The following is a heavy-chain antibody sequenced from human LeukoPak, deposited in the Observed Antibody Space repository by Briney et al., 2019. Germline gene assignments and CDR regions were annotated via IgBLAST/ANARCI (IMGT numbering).Heavy chain of an antibody. J-gene: IGHJ4*02. CDR2: IHHSGTT. CDR3: ARTPYSGSYSYFDY. V-gene: IGHV4-59*04. CDR1: GGSISSYF. D-gene: IGHD1-26*01. Sequence: SETLSLTCTVSGGSISSYFWSWIRQPPGKGLEWIGNIHHSGTTYYNPSLKSRVTKSLDTSKNQFSLNLSSVTAADTAVYYCARTPYSGSYSYFDYWGQGTLVTVSS.